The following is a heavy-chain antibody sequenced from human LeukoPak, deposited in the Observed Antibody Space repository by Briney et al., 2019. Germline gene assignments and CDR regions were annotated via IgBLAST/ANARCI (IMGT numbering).Heavy chain of an antibody. CDR1: GFTFSSYS. CDR2: ISSSSSYI. J-gene: IGHJ6*03. V-gene: IGHV3-21*01. CDR3: ARDRGFDYHYYMDV. Sequence: PGGSLRLSCAASGFTFSSYSMNWVRQAPGKGLEWVSSISSSSSYIYYADSVKGRFTISRDNAKNSLYLQMNSLRAEDTAVYYCARDRGFDYHYYMDVWGKGTTVTVSS. D-gene: IGHD3-16*01.